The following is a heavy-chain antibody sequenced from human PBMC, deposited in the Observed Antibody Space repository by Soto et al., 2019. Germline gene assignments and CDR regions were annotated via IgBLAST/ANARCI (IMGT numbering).Heavy chain of an antibody. J-gene: IGHJ3*02. CDR1: GLNFNDYA. V-gene: IGHV3-9*01. CDR2: ISWNSNTI. CDR3: ANTTGGCFAGFCSSGRSYPAAFDI. Sequence: PGGSLRLSCAASGLNFNDYAMNWVRQAPGKGLEWVSGISWNSNTIAYADSVKGRFTISRDSAKTSLSLRMHSLRPEATALYYFANTTGGCFAGFCSSGRSYPAAFDIWGRGTMVTVSS. D-gene: IGHD2-15*01.